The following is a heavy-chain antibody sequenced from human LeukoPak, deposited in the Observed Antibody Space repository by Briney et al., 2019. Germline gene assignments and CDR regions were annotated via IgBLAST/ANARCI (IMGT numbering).Heavy chain of an antibody. V-gene: IGHV3-21*01. D-gene: IGHD3-9*01. Sequence: GGSLRLSCAASGFTFSSYSMNWVRQAPGKGLEWVSSISSSSSYIYYADSVKGRFTISRDNAKNSLYLQMNSLRAEDTAVYYCAREHRSEYYDILTGYPVSSLIDYWGQGTLVTVSS. CDR1: GFTFSSYS. CDR2: ISSSSSYI. CDR3: AREHRSEYYDILTGYPVSSLIDY. J-gene: IGHJ4*02.